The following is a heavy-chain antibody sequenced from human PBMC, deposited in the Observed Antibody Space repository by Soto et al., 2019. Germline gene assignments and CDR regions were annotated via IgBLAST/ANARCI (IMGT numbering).Heavy chain of an antibody. CDR3: ARDLIDGYFDC. J-gene: IGHJ4*02. V-gene: IGHV4-31*03. CDR1: GGSINSGAYS. Sequence: QVQLQESGPGLVKPSQTLSLTCTVSGGSINSGAYSWSRIRQHPGKGLEWIGYIYYSGSTYYNPSLKSRVTISVDTSKNQFSLKLSSVTAADTAVYYCARDLIDGYFDCWGQGTLVTVSS. CDR2: IYYSGST.